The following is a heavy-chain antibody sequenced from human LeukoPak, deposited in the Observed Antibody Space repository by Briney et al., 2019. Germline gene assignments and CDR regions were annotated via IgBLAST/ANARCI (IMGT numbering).Heavy chain of an antibody. D-gene: IGHD4-17*01. CDR3: TRPPPYYGVPRVACY. CDR1: GFTFGDYA. CDR2: IRSKAYGGTT. J-gene: IGHJ4*02. Sequence: GGSLRLSCTASGFTFGDYAMSWFRQAPGKGLEWVGFIRSKAYGGTTEYAASVKGRFTISRDDSKSIAYLQMNSLKTEDTAVYYCTRPPPYYGVPRVACYWGQGTLVTVSS. V-gene: IGHV3-49*03.